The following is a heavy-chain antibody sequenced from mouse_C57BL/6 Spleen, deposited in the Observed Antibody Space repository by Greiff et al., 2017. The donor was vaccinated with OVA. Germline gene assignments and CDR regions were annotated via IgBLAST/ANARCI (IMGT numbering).Heavy chain of an antibody. J-gene: IGHJ4*01. CDR3: ASYYGSSYGYYAMDY. V-gene: IGHV1-26*01. CDR2: INPNNGGT. D-gene: IGHD1-1*01. Sequence: VQLQQSGPELVKPGASVKISCKASGYTFTDYYMNWVKQSHGKSLEWIGDINPNNGGTSYNQKFKGKATLTVDKSSSTAYMELRSLTSEDSAVYYCASYYGSSYGYYAMDYWGQGTSVTVSS. CDR1: GYTFTDYY.